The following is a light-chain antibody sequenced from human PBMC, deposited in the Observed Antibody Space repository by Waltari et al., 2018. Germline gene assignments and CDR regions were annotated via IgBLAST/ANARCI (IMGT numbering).Light chain of an antibody. V-gene: IGLV2-8*01. CDR3: SSFAGSNTVK. Sequence: QSALTQPPSASGSPGQSVTISCPGTSSDVGGYNYVSWYHQYPGKAPKLIVYEVSKRPSGVPDRFSGSKSGNTASLTVSGLQAEDEADYYCSSFAGSNTVKFGGGTKLTVL. J-gene: IGLJ2*01. CDR2: EVS. CDR1: SSDVGGYNY.